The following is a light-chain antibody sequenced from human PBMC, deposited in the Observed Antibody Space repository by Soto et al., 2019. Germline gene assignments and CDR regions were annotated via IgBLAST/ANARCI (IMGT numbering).Light chain of an antibody. CDR1: QSISSW. CDR2: KAS. V-gene: IGKV1-5*03. CDR3: QQHGT. Sequence: DIQMTQSPSTLSASVGDRVTITCRASQSISSWLARYQQKPGKAPKLLIYKASSLESGVPSRFSGSGSGTEFTLTISSLQPDDFATYYCQQHGTFGQGTKVEIK. J-gene: IGKJ1*01.